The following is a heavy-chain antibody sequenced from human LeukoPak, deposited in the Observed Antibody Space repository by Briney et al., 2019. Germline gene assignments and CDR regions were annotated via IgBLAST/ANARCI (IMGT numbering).Heavy chain of an antibody. J-gene: IGHJ4*02. CDR1: GFTFSSYS. Sequence: GGSLRLSCAASGFTFSSYSMNWVRQAPGKGLEWVSYISSSSSTIYYADSVKGRFTISRDNAKNSLYLQMNSLRDEDTAVYYCAKDLEATTMTCLDYWGQGTLVTVSS. V-gene: IGHV3-48*02. D-gene: IGHD4-17*01. CDR3: AKDLEATTMTCLDY. CDR2: ISSSSSTI.